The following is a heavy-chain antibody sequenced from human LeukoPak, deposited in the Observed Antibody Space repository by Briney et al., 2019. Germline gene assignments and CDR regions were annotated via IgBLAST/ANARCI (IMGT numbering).Heavy chain of an antibody. Sequence: SVKVSCKASGGTFSSYAISWVRQAPGQGLEWMGGIIPIFGTANYAQKFQGRVTITADESTSTAYMELSSLRSEDAAVYYCASCSAGGYSYGYPTEHYYYYGMDVWGKGTTVTVSS. CDR2: IIPIFGTA. CDR3: ASCSAGGYSYGYPTEHYYYYGMDV. J-gene: IGHJ6*04. V-gene: IGHV1-69*13. CDR1: GGTFSSYA. D-gene: IGHD5-18*01.